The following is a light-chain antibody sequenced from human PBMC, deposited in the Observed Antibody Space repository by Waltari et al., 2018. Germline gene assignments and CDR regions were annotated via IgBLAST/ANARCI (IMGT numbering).Light chain of an antibody. CDR2: DAS. CDR1: QGVSSY. J-gene: IGKJ4*01. V-gene: IGKV3D-11*01. Sequence: EIVLTQSPATLSLSPGERATLSCRASQGVSSYLAWYQQNPGQAPRLLIYDASNRATGIPARFSGSGPGTDFTLTISSLEPEDFAVYYCQQRSNWHPFGGGTKVEIK. CDR3: QQRSNWHP.